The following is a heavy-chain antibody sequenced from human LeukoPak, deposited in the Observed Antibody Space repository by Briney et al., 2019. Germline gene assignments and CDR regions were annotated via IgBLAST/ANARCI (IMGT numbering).Heavy chain of an antibody. J-gene: IGHJ6*02. D-gene: IGHD3-10*01. Sequence: SETLSLTCTVSGGSISCGDYYWSWIRQPPGKGLKWIGYIFYSGNTYYNPSLKSRVPISVDTSKNQFSLKLSSVTAADTAVYYCARDSGYGMDVWGQGTTVTVSS. V-gene: IGHV4-30-4*02. CDR3: ARDSGYGMDV. CDR2: IFYSGNT. CDR1: GGSISCGDYY.